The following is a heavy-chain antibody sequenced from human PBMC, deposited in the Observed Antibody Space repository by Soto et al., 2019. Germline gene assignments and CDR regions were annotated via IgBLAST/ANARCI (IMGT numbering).Heavy chain of an antibody. Sequence: GASVKVSCKASGGTFSSYAISWVRQAPGQGLEWMGGIIPIFGTANYAQKFQGRVTITADESTSTAYMELSSLRSEDTAVYYCARKGYYYDSSGYLANDAFDIWGQGTMVTVSS. CDR2: IIPIFGTA. CDR3: ARKGYYYDSSGYLANDAFDI. J-gene: IGHJ3*02. V-gene: IGHV1-69*13. D-gene: IGHD3-22*01. CDR1: GGTFSSYA.